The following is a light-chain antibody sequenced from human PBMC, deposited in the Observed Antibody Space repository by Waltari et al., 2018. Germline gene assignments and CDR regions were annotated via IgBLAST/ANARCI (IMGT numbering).Light chain of an antibody. CDR3: SSYIDSSTLEL. CDR2: DVS. CDR1: SSDLVGYNY. J-gene: IGLJ2*01. Sequence: QSALTQPASASGSPGQSITISCTGTSSDLVGYNYVSWYQQVPGKAPKLRIYDVSNRPSGVSSRFSASKSGNTASLTISGLQAEDEADYFCSSYIDSSTLELFGGGTSLTVL. V-gene: IGLV2-14*03.